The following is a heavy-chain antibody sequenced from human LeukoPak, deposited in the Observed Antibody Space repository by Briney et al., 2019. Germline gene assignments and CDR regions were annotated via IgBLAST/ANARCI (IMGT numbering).Heavy chain of an antibody. CDR2: ISGSDGST. V-gene: IGHV3-23*01. Sequence: GGSLRLSCAASGFTFSSYAMSWVRQAPGKGLEWVSAISGSDGSTYYADSVKGRFTISRDNSKNTLYLQMNSLRAEDTAVYYCAKARGHSGYEYNYWGQGTLVTVSS. D-gene: IGHD5-12*01. CDR3: AKARGHSGYEYNY. CDR1: GFTFSSYA. J-gene: IGHJ4*02.